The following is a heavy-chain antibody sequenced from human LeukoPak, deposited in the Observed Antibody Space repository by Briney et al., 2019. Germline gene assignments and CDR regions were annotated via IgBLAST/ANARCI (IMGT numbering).Heavy chain of an antibody. Sequence: SETLSLTCTVSGGSISSSNYYWDWIRQPPGKGLEWIGSIYYSGSTYYNPSLKSRVTISVDTSKNQFSLKLSSVTAPGTAVYFCARRGTTSREYWGQGTLVTVSS. CDR1: GGSISSSNYY. V-gene: IGHV4-39*01. D-gene: IGHD1-7*01. CDR3: ARRGTTSREY. CDR2: IYYSGST. J-gene: IGHJ4*02.